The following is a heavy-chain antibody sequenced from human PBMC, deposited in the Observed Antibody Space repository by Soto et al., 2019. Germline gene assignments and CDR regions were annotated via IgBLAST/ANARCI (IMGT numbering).Heavy chain of an antibody. CDR1: GGSIRSSSW. CDR3: ARASSFRGDFDI. CDR2: IYHAGSP. D-gene: IGHD3-10*01. V-gene: IGHV4-4*02. J-gene: IGHJ3*02. Sequence: SETLSLTCAVSGGSIRSSSWWTWLRQSPGKGLEWIGEIYHAGSPNYNPSFQSRVTISADTSKNFFSLRLTSVPAADTAMYYCARASSFRGDFDIWGQGTAVTVSS.